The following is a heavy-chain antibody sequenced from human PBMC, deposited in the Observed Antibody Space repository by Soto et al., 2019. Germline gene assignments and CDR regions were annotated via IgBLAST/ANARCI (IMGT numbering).Heavy chain of an antibody. CDR2: INPNSGGT. V-gene: IGHV1-2*04. Sequence: ASVKVSCKASGYTFTGYYMHWVRQAPGQGLEWMGWINPNSGGTNYAQKFQGWVTMTRDTSISTAYMELSRLRSDDTAVYYCAREARSYDFWSGRYWYFDLWGRGTLVTVSS. CDR3: AREARSYDFWSGRYWYFDL. J-gene: IGHJ2*01. CDR1: GYTFTGYY. D-gene: IGHD3-3*01.